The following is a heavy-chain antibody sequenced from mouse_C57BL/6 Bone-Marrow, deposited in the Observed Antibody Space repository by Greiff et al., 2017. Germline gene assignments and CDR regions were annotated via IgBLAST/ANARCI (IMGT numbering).Heavy chain of an antibody. CDR3: ASPLRSYAMDY. CDR2: IYPRNGNT. CDR1: GYTFTSYG. D-gene: IGHD1-1*01. Sequence: QVQLQQSGAELVRPGASVKLSCKASGYTFTSYGIRWVKQRTGQGLEWIGRIYPRNGNTYYTEKFKGKATLTADTSSSTAYMELSSLTSEDSAVYFCASPLRSYAMDYWGQGTSVTVSS. V-gene: IGHV1-81*01. J-gene: IGHJ4*01.